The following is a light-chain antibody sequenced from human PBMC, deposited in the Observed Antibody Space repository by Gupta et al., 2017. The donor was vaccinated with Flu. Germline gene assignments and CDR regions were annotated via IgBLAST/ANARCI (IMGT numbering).Light chain of an antibody. CDR2: GAS. Sequence: EIVLTQSPGTLSLSPGERATLSCRASQTTNNDFLAWYQQKPGQAPRVLIYGASHRTCGVPDRFSGSGSGTEFTLTISIREPEDFAMYHCQHDGSSPRTFGQGTKVEFK. V-gene: IGKV3-20*01. CDR1: QTTNNDF. CDR3: QHDGSSPRT. J-gene: IGKJ1*01.